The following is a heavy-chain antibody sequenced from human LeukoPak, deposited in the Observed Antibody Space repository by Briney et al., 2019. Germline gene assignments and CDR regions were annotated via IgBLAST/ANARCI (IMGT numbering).Heavy chain of an antibody. J-gene: IGHJ4*02. V-gene: IGHV3-23*01. CDR3: ARSRLSRFGF. D-gene: IGHD2/OR15-2a*01. CDR2: FSGSGGST. CDR1: GFTFSNYA. Sequence: GGSLRLSSAASGFTFSNYAMSWVRQAPGQGLEWVSAFSGSGGSTYYANSVKVRFTISRDISKNTLYLQMNSLRAKDTAVYYCARSRLSRFGFWGQGTLVTVSS.